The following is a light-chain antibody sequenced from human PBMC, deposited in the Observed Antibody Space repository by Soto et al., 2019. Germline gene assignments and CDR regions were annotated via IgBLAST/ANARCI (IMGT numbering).Light chain of an antibody. J-gene: IGKJ5*01. Sequence: DIQMTQSPSTLSGSLGDRVTITCRASQTISSWLAWYQQKPGKAPKLLIYKASTLKSGVPSRFSGSGSGTEFTLTISRLEPEDFALYYCQQYGGSPITFGLGTRLEI. CDR1: QTISSW. CDR2: KAS. V-gene: IGKV1-5*03. CDR3: QQYGGSPIT.